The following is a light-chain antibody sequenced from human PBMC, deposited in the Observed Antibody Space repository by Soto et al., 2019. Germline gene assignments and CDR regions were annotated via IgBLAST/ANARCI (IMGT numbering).Light chain of an antibody. CDR3: QQFGYSPWT. Sequence: EIVLTQSPGTLSLSPGDRATLSCRASETVSTAYLGWYQQKAGLPPRLLIYATSRRATGIPIRFSGSGSGTDFTLTISRPEAEDFAVYYCQQFGYSPWTFGQGTKVEIK. CDR2: ATS. V-gene: IGKV3-20*01. J-gene: IGKJ1*01. CDR1: ETVSTAY.